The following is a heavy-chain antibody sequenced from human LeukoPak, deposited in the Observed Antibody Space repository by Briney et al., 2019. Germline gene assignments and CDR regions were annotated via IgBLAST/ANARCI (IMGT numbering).Heavy chain of an antibody. CDR1: GGTFSSYA. Sequence: SVKVSCKASGGTFSSYAISWVRQAPGQGLEWMGRIIPIFGTANYAQKFQGRVTITTDESTSTAYMELSSLRSEDTAVYYCARSYYYDSSGYAHFDYWGQGTLVTVAS. V-gene: IGHV1-69*05. D-gene: IGHD3-22*01. CDR3: ARSYYYDSSGYAHFDY. CDR2: IIPIFGTA. J-gene: IGHJ4*02.